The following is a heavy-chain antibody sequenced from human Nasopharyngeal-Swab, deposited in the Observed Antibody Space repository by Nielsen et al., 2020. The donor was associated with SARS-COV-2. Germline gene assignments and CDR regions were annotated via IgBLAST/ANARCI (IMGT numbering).Heavy chain of an antibody. V-gene: IGHV3-21*01. CDR1: GFTFSSYS. D-gene: IGHD6-13*01. CDR2: ISSSSSYI. J-gene: IGHJ4*02. Sequence: GGSLRLSCAASGFTFSSYSMNWVRQAPGKGLEWVSSISSSSSYIYYADSVKGRFTISSDNAKNSLYLQMNSLRAEDTAVYYCARGSSSSWYILDYWGQGTLVTVSS. CDR3: ARGSSSSWYILDY.